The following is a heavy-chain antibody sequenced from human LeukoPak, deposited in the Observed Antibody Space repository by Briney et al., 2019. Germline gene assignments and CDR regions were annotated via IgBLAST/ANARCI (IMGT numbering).Heavy chain of an antibody. V-gene: IGHV3-30*02. CDR1: GFTFSSYG. J-gene: IGHJ6*03. CDR2: IRYDGSNK. Sequence: GGSLRLSCAASGFTFSSYGMHWVRQAPGKGLEWVAFIRYDGSNKYYADSVKGRFTISRDNSKNTLYLQMNSLRAEDTAVYYCAKDFGAARPQTYYYYMDVWGKGTTVTVSS. CDR3: AKDFGAARPQTYYYYMDV. D-gene: IGHD6-6*01.